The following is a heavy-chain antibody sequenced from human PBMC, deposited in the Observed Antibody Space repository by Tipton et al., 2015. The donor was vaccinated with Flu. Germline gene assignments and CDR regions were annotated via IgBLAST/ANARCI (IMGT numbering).Heavy chain of an antibody. CDR3: TTQIGYCSSIRNCDY. CDR1: GFTFSNAW. CDR2: IKIKTDGGTT. J-gene: IGHJ4*02. Sequence: SLRLSCAVSGFTFSNAWMNWVRQAPGKGLEWIGHIKIKTDGGTTDYAAPVKGRFTISRDDSKNTVYLQMNSLKTEDTAVYYCTTQIGYCSSIRNCDYWGQGALVTVSS. V-gene: IGHV3-15*01. D-gene: IGHD2-2*01.